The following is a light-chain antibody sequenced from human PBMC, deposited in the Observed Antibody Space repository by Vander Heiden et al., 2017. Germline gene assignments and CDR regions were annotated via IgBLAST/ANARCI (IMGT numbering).Light chain of an antibody. Sequence: SSELTQDPAVSVALGQTLSISCQGDSLRNYSASWYQQRPRQAPILLSYGKNNRPSGIPDRFSASRSGNTTSLTIAGAQAEDEADYYCSSRDNTPNRVVFGGGTKLTVL. CDR1: SLRNYS. CDR3: SSRDNTPNRVV. V-gene: IGLV3-19*01. CDR2: GKN. J-gene: IGLJ2*01.